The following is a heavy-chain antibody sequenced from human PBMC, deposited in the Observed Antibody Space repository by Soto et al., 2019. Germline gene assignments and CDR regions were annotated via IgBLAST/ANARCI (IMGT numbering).Heavy chain of an antibody. CDR2: IYPGDSET. CDR3: ARSPRSSPYFDY. Sequence: PGESLKISCHCSGYTFSNFWIALVLQLPGKGLEYMGIIYPGDSETRYSPPFHGKVTISADRSIGTAYLQWSSLEASDSAFYFCARSPRSSPYFDYWGQGALVTVSS. V-gene: IGHV5-51*01. J-gene: IGHJ4*02. D-gene: IGHD6-13*01. CDR1: GYTFSNFW.